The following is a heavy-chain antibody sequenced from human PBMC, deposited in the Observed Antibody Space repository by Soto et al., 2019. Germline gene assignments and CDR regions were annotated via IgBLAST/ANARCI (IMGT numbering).Heavy chain of an antibody. J-gene: IGHJ6*02. V-gene: IGHV3-49*04. CDR1: GFSAGDYS. CDR3: KSAREADYYGMDV. Sequence: WSLRRYCTAPGFSAGDYSRSWVPQAPGSGLDCVRFIRSKAYGWTTEYAASVKGRCTISRDDSKSIAYLQMNSLKTEDTALYYCKSAREADYYGMDVWAQGTTVRVSS. CDR2: IRSKAYGWTT. D-gene: IGHD6-19*01.